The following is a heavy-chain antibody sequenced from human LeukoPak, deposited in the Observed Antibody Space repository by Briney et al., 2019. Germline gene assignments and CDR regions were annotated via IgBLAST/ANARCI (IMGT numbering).Heavy chain of an antibody. V-gene: IGHV4-34*01. Sequence: PGGSLRLSCAASGFTFSSYEMNWVRQPPGKGLEWIGSIYHSGSTNYNPSLKSRVTISVDTSKNQFSLKLSSVTAADTAVYYCAREDYYDSSGYSQRAFDIWGQGTMVTVSS. CDR1: GFTFSSYE. J-gene: IGHJ3*02. CDR2: IYHSGST. D-gene: IGHD3-22*01. CDR3: AREDYYDSSGYSQRAFDI.